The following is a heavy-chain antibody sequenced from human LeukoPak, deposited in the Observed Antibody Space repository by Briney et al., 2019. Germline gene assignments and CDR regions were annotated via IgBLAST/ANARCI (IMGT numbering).Heavy chain of an antibody. V-gene: IGHV3-7*01. Sequence: GGSLRLSCVASGFTYSTYWMRWVRQAPGKGREWVANINEYGSEKYYVDSVKGRFTISRDNAKNSLYLQMNNLGAEDTAVYYCARAGPYGSGSPDYWGQGTLVTVSS. CDR2: INEYGSEK. CDR1: GFTYSTYW. D-gene: IGHD3-10*01. J-gene: IGHJ4*02. CDR3: ARAGPYGSGSPDY.